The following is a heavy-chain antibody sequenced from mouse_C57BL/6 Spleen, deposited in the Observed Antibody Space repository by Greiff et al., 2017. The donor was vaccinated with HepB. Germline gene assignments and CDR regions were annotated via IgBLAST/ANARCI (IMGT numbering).Heavy chain of an antibody. Sequence: VQLQQPGAELVKPGASVKMSCKASGYTFTSYWITWVKQRPGQGLEWIGDIYPGSGSTNYNEKFKSKATLTVDTSSSTAYMQLSSLTSEDSAVYYCARRVIYPNYFDYWGQGTTLTVSS. J-gene: IGHJ2*01. V-gene: IGHV1-55*01. CDR1: GYTFTSYW. CDR3: ARRVIYPNYFDY. D-gene: IGHD1-1*01. CDR2: IYPGSGST.